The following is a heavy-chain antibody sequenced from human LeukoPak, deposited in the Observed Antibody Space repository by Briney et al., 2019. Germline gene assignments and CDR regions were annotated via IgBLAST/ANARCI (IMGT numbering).Heavy chain of an antibody. V-gene: IGHV4-59*12. CDR3: ARERWELYYFDY. D-gene: IGHD1-26*01. CDR2: IHYSGSS. J-gene: IGHJ4*02. CDR1: GASISSSY. Sequence: PSETLSLTCTVSGASISSSYWSWIRQPPGKGLEWIGYIHYSGSSNYNPSLESRVTMSVDTSKNQFSLKLSSVTAADTAVYYCARERWELYYFDYWGQGTLVTVSS.